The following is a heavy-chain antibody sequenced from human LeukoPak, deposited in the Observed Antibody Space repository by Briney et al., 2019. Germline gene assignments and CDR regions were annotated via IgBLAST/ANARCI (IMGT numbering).Heavy chain of an antibody. J-gene: IGHJ4*02. D-gene: IGHD5-12*01. CDR3: ARSAGGSVDYYFDY. CDR2: INHSGST. V-gene: IGHV4-34*01. CDR1: GGSFSGYC. Sequence: SETLSLTCAVYGGSFSGYCWSWIRQPPGKGLEWIGEINHSGSTNCNPSLKSRVTISVDTSKNQFSLKLSSVTAADTAVYYCARSAGGSVDYYFDYWGQGTLVTVSS.